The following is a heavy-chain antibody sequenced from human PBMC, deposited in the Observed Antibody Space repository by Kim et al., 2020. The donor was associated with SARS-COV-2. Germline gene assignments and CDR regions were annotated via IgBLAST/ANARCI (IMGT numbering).Heavy chain of an antibody. CDR3: ARGEVGTAYY. D-gene: IGHD1-26*01. V-gene: IGHV4-4*02. CDR2: IFHSGST. Sequence: SETLSLTCVVSGGSLTSTNCWTWVRQPPGKGLEWIGHIFHSGSTNYKPSLRSQATISIDKAKNQFSLRLTSVTAADTAIYYCARGEVGTAYYWGPGILVSVSS. CDR1: GGSLTSTNC. J-gene: IGHJ4*02.